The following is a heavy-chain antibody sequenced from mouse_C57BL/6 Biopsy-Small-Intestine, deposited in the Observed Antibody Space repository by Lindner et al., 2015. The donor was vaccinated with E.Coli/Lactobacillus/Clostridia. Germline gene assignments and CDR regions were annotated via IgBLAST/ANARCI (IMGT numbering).Heavy chain of an antibody. CDR2: IWSDGST. Sequence: VQLQESGPGLVXPSQSLSITCTVSGFSLTSYGVHWVRQPPGKGLEWLVVIWSDGSTTYNSAPKSRLSISKDNSKSQVFLKMNSLQTDDTARYYCAKITTVVGGAMDYWGQGTSVTVSS. CDR1: GFSLTSYG. CDR3: AKITTVVGGAMDY. J-gene: IGHJ4*01. D-gene: IGHD1-1*01. V-gene: IGHV2-6*03.